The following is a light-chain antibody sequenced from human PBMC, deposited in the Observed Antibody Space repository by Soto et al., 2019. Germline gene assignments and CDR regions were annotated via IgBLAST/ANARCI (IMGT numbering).Light chain of an antibody. J-gene: IGLJ2*01. CDR2: EVS. V-gene: IGLV2-8*01. Sequence: QSVLTQPPSASGSPGQSVTISCTGTSSDVGANDYVSWYQQHPGKAPKIMIYEVSKRPSGVPDRFYGSKSGNTASLTVSGLQDEDEADYYCSTYVGSKIIFGGGTQLTVL. CDR1: SSDVGANDY. CDR3: STYVGSKII.